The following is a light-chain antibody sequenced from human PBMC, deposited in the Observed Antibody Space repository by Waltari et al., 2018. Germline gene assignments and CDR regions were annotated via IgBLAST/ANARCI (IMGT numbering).Light chain of an antibody. J-gene: IGLJ3*02. CDR3: CSSSGGGTWV. CDR1: TTDF. V-gene: IGLV2-23*01. CDR2: EGS. Sequence: QSALTQPASMSGSPGQSITISCTSTTTDFVSWYQHLPGKAPRLRIYEGSKRPSGLSGRFSGSQSGNTASLTISGLEFDDQATYYCCSSSGGGTWVFGGGTELAVL.